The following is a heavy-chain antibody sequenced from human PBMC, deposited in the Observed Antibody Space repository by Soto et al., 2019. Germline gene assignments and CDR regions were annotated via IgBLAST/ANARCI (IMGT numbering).Heavy chain of an antibody. D-gene: IGHD6-19*01. CDR2: MNPNNGNT. CDR1: GYTITSYA. V-gene: IGHV1-8*02. CDR3: ARGRVAGLGDAFDI. Sequence: ASVKVSCQASGYTITSYAMHWVRQAPGQRLEWMGWMNPNNGNTGYAQKFQGRVTMTRNTSISTAHMELSSLRSEDTAVYYCARGRVAGLGDAFDIWDQGTMVTVSS. J-gene: IGHJ3*02.